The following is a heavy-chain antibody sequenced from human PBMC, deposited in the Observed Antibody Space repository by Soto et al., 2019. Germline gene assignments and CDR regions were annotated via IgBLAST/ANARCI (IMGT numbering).Heavy chain of an antibody. D-gene: IGHD6-25*01. CDR1: GGSVNTGSYY. Sequence: SETLSLTCTVSGGSVNTGSYYWSWLRHHPGKGLEWIGYVYFTGNTYYNPSLKGRLTTSIDKSKNQLSLKLNSVTAADTAIYHCATTLYSSGPFASWGPGTQVTVSS. J-gene: IGHJ4*02. CDR2: VYFTGNT. V-gene: IGHV4-31*03. CDR3: ATTLYSSGPFAS.